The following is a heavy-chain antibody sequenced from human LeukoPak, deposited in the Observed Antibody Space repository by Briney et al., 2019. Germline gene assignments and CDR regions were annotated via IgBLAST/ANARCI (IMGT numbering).Heavy chain of an antibody. CDR3: ARGGRDGSNGIDY. J-gene: IGHJ4*02. V-gene: IGHV3-21*01. D-gene: IGHD5-24*01. Sequence: DSVKGRFTISRDNAKNSLYLQMNSLRAEDTAVYYCARGGRDGSNGIDYWGQGTLVTVSS.